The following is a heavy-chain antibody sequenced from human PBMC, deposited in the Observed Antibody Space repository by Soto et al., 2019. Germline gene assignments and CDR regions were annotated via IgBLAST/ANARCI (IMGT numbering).Heavy chain of an antibody. CDR2: ISWNSGSI. CDR1: GFTFDDYA. V-gene: IGHV3-9*01. Sequence: GGSMRISCAASGFTFDDYAMHWVRQAPGKGLEWVSGISWNSGSIGYADSVKGRFTISRDNAKNSLYLQMNSLRAEDTALYYCAKDMGYSSSPNYYYYGMDVWGQGTTVTVSS. J-gene: IGHJ6*02. D-gene: IGHD6-6*01. CDR3: AKDMGYSSSPNYYYYGMDV.